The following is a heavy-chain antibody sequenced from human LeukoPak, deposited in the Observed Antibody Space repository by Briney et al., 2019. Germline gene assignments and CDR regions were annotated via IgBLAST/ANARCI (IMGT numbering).Heavy chain of an antibody. CDR3: TRSYSGWFSGY. D-gene: IGHD6-19*01. V-gene: IGHV3-21*01. Sequence: GGSLRLSCAASGFTFSRYSMNWVRQAPGKGLEWVSSISSSSYIYYADSVKGRFTISRDNANNSLFLQMSSLRAEDTAVYYCTRSYSGWFSGYWGQGTLVTVSS. J-gene: IGHJ4*02. CDR1: GFTFSRYS. CDR2: ISSSSYI.